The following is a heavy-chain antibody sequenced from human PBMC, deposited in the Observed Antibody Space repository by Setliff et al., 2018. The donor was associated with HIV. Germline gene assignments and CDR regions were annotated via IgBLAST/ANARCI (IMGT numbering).Heavy chain of an antibody. CDR2: IGSYSGYT. V-gene: IGHV1-18*01. D-gene: IGHD2-2*01. CDR1: NYTLINYG. J-gene: IGHJ5*02. CDR3: VRGHCNSDKCWYTWFDP. Sequence: ASVKVSCKASNYTLINYGVSWVRQAPGQGLEWMGWIGSYSGYTFYAQKFQDRLTMTTDTSTTTASMELRSLRSDDTAVYYCVRGHCNSDKCWYTWFDPWGQGTLVTVSS.